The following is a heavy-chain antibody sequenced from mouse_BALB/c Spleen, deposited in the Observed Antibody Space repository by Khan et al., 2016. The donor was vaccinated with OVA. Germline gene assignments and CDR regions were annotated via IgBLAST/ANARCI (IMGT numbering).Heavy chain of an antibody. J-gene: IGHJ3*01. V-gene: IGHV1-4*01. D-gene: IGHD1-1*01. CDR3: VNHGSSSAWFTY. CDR1: GYTFTSYT. Sequence: QVQLQQSGAELARPGASVKMSCKASGYTFTSYTIHWIKLRPGQGLEWIGYINPTTDYTEYNQIFKDKATLTADKSSSTAYMQLSSLTSEDSAVYYCVNHGSSSAWFTYWGQGTLVTVSA. CDR2: INPTTDYT.